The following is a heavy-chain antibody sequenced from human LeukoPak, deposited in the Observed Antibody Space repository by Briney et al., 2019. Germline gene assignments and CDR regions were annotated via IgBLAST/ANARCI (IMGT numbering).Heavy chain of an antibody. J-gene: IGHJ6*02. CDR2: ISAYNGNT. D-gene: IGHD3-22*01. Sequence: ASVKVSCKASGYTFTSYGISWVRQAPGQGLEWMGWISAYNGNTNYAQKLQGRVTMTTDTSTSTAYMELRSLRSDDTAVYYCARDNPPPRYYDSSGYHNYYYYYGMYVWGQGTTVTVSS. CDR1: GYTFTSYG. V-gene: IGHV1-18*01. CDR3: ARDNPPPRYYDSSGYHNYYYYYGMYV.